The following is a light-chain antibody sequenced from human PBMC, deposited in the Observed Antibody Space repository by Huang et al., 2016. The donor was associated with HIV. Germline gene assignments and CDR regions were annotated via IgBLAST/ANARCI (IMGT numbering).Light chain of an antibody. CDR2: DAS. V-gene: IGKV3-11*01. CDR1: QSVSSY. J-gene: IGKJ2*01. CDR3: QQRSNWPPRYT. Sequence: EIVLTQSPATLSFSPGERATLPCRASQSVSSYLAWYQQKPGQAPRLLIYDASNSATGIPARFSGSGSGTDFTLTISSLEPEDFAVYYCQQRSNWPPRYTFGQGTKLEIK.